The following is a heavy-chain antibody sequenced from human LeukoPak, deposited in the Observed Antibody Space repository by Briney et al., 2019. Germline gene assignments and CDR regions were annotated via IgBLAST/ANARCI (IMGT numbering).Heavy chain of an antibody. CDR3: ARDLYDSSGYYSSIDDF. CDR2: LNTNTGNP. V-gene: IGHV7-4-1*02. D-gene: IGHD3-22*01. CDR1: GYTFTSYG. J-gene: IGHJ4*02. Sequence: ASVKVSCKASGYTFTSYGISWVRQAPGQGLEWMGWLNTNTGNPTYAQGFTGRFVFSLDTSVSTAYLQIRSLKAEDTAVYYCARDLYDSSGYYSSIDDFWGQGTLVTVSS.